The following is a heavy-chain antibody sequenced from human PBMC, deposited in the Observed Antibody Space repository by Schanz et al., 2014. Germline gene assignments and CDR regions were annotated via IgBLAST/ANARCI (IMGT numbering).Heavy chain of an antibody. CDR2: INPNSGGT. J-gene: IGHJ5*02. Sequence: QVHLVQSGAEVKKPGASVKVSCKASGYIFTDYHIHWVRQAPGQGLEYMGRINPNSGGTNFAQKFQGRVTMTRDTSITTAYMDLSGLTSDDTAVYYCAREKGHGYSGLSWGQGTLLAVSS. CDR3: AREKGHGYSGLS. CDR1: GYIFTDYH. V-gene: IGHV1-2*06. D-gene: IGHD5-12*01.